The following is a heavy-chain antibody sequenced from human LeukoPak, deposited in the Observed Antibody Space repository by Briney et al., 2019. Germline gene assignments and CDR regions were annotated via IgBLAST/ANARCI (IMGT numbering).Heavy chain of an antibody. CDR1: GYTFTGYY. D-gene: IGHD3-3*01. Sequence: ASVKVSCKASGYTFTGYYMHWVRQAPGQGLEWMGWISAYNGNTNYAQKLQGRVTMATDTSTSTAYMELRSLRSDDTAVYYCARVLTHDFWSGYYDFDYWGQGTLVTVSS. V-gene: IGHV1-18*04. J-gene: IGHJ4*02. CDR3: ARVLTHDFWSGYYDFDY. CDR2: ISAYNGNT.